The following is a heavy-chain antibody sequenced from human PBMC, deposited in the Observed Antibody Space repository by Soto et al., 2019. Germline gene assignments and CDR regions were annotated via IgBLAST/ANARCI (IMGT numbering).Heavy chain of an antibody. D-gene: IGHD3-10*01. J-gene: IGHJ4*02. CDR1: GFTFSSYA. Sequence: QSGGSLRLSCAASGFTFSSYAMSWVRQAPGKGLEWVSAISGSGGSTYYADSVKGRFTISRDNSKNTLYLQMNSLRAEDTAVYYCAKDLYGSGSPYDYWGQGTQVTVSS. CDR2: ISGSGGST. CDR3: AKDLYGSGSPYDY. V-gene: IGHV3-23*01.